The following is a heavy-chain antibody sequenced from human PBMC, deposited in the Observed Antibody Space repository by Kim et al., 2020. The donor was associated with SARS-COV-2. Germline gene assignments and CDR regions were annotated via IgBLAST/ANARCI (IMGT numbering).Heavy chain of an antibody. CDR3: MKGGWGSIWDH. CDR2: T. J-gene: IGHJ4*02. V-gene: IGHV3-23*01. Sequence: TYYVDSVKGRFTISRDNSKNTLYLQMSTLRADDTAVYYCMKGGWGSIWDHWSQGTLVTVSS. D-gene: IGHD2-21*01.